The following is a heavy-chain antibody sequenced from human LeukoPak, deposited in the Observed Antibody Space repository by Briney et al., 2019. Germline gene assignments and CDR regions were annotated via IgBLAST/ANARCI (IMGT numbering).Heavy chain of an antibody. J-gene: IGHJ6*01. Sequence: GGSLRLSCAASGFTFSSYSMNWVRQAPGKGLEWVSSISSSSYIYYADSVKGRFTISRDNAKNSLYLQMNSLRAEDTAVYYCARDLTSDYDLYGMDVWGKGPRSPSPQ. CDR2: ISSSSYI. CDR3: ARDLTSDYDLYGMDV. V-gene: IGHV3-21*01. D-gene: IGHD3-16*01. CDR1: GFTFSSYS.